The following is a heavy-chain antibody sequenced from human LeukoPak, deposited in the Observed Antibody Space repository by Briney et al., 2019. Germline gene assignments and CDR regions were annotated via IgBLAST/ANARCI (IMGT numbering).Heavy chain of an antibody. J-gene: IGHJ4*02. CDR2: ISGSGGST. CDR3: AKDTEYYDILASFDY. CDR1: GFTFSSYA. V-gene: IGHV3-23*01. Sequence: GGSLRLSCAASGFTFSSYAMSWVRQAPGKGLEWVSAISGSGGSTYYADSVKGRFTISRDNSKNTLYLQMDSLRAEDTAVYYCAKDTEYYDILASFDYWGQGTLVTVSS. D-gene: IGHD3-9*01.